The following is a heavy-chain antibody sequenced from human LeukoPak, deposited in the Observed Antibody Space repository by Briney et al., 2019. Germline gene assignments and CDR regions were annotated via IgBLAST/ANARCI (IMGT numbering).Heavy chain of an antibody. Sequence: GGSLRLSCAASGFTFSSYGMHWVRQAPGKGLEWVAVISYDGSNKYYADSVKGRFTISRDNSKNTLYLQMNSLRAEDTAVYYCAKDREYQLLYYFDHWGQGTLVTVSS. CDR2: ISYDGSNK. CDR1: GFTFSSYG. J-gene: IGHJ4*02. D-gene: IGHD2-2*01. CDR3: AKDREYQLLYYFDH. V-gene: IGHV3-30*18.